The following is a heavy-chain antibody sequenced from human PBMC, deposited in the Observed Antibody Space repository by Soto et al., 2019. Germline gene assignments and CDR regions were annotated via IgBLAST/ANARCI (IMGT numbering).Heavy chain of an antibody. D-gene: IGHD3-16*01. J-gene: IGHJ3*02. CDR2: INSNSGAT. CDR3: AIIMTHSDSFDI. V-gene: IGHV1-2*04. CDR1: GYTFGGFY. Sequence: QVQLVQSGPEVKKPGASVKVSCKASGYTFGGFYIHWMRQAPGQGLEWVGSINSNSGATTYAQKFQDSVDMTRETSVSTAYMDLNRLTSDDTAIYYCAIIMTHSDSFDIWGQGTMVTVS.